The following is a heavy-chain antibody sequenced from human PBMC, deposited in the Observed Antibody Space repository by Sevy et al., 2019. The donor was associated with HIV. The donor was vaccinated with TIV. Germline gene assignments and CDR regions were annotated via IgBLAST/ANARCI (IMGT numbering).Heavy chain of an antibody. CDR3: ARTREGSGYFDYYYGMDV. J-gene: IGHJ6*02. V-gene: IGHV3-20*04. Sequence: GGSLRLSCAASGFTFDDYGISWVRQAPGKGLEWVSGINWNGGSTGYADPVKGRFTISRDNAKNSLYLQMNSLRAEDTALYYCARTREGSGYFDYYYGMDVWGQGTTVTVSS. CDR1: GFTFDDYG. D-gene: IGHD3-22*01. CDR2: INWNGGST.